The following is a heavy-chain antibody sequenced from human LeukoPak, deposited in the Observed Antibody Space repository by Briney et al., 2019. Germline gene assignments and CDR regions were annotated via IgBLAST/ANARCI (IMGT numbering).Heavy chain of an antibody. CDR3: ARDHYYDSSGYRQPFDP. CDR1: GGSISSSSYY. CDR2: IYYSGST. J-gene: IGHJ5*02. D-gene: IGHD3-22*01. V-gene: IGHV4-39*01. Sequence: SETLSLTCTVSGGSISSSSYYWGWIRQPPGKGLEWIGSIYYSGSTYYNPSLKSRVTISVDTSKNQFSLKLSSVTAADTAVYYCARDHYYDSSGYRQPFDPWGQGTLVTVSS.